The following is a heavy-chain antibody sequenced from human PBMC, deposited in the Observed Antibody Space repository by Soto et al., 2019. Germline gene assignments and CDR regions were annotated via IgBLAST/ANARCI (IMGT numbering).Heavy chain of an antibody. V-gene: IGHV3-7*01. Sequence: EVQLVESGGGLVQPGGSLRLSCVDSGFTFSSYWMSWVRQAPVKGLEWVGNIKQDGSEENYVDSVKGRFTISRDNAKNSMYLQMNSLRDEDTAVSYCARISSSGRGWDVWGQGTTVVVSS. CDR3: ARISSSGRGWDV. D-gene: IGHD3-10*01. CDR2: IKQDGSEE. J-gene: IGHJ6*02. CDR1: GFTFSSYW.